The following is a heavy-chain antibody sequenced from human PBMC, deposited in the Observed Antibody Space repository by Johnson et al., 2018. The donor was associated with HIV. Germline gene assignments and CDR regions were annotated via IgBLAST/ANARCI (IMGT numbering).Heavy chain of an antibody. Sequence: VQLVESGGGLVQPGRSLRLSCTGSGFTFGDYAMTWFRQAPGKGLEWVGFIRSKAYGGTTDYAASIKGRFTISRDNAKNSLYLQMNSLRAEDTAVYYCARDYGDDEVPEAFGIWGQGTMVTVSS. D-gene: IGHD4-17*01. V-gene: IGHV3-49*03. J-gene: IGHJ3*02. CDR3: ARDYGDDEVPEAFGI. CDR2: IRSKAYGGTT. CDR1: GFTFGDYA.